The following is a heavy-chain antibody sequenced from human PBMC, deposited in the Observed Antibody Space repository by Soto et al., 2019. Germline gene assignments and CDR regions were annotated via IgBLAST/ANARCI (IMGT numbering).Heavy chain of an antibody. CDR2: ISSSTIYT. V-gene: IGHV3-11*05. J-gene: IGHJ3*02. Sequence: QVQLVESGGGLVKPGGSLRLSCAASGFTFSDYYMSWIRQAPGKGLEWVSYISSSTIYTNYADSVKGRFTISRDNAKNSLYLQMNSLRAEDTAVYYCARDAVILTGSDAFDIWGQGTMVTVSS. CDR1: GFTFSDYY. D-gene: IGHD3-9*01. CDR3: ARDAVILTGSDAFDI.